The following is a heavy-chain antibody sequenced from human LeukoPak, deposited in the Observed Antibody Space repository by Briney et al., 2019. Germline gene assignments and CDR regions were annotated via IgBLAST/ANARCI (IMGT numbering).Heavy chain of an antibody. CDR2: INSDGSST. Sequence: GGSLRLSCAASGFTFSSYWKHWVRQAPGKGLVWVSGINSDGSSTSYADSVKGRFTISRDNAKNTLYLQMNSLRAEDTAVYYCASPRYDSSGYYYEGFDYWGQGTLFTVSS. CDR1: GFTFSSYW. D-gene: IGHD3-22*01. V-gene: IGHV3-74*01. CDR3: ASPRYDSSGYYYEGFDY. J-gene: IGHJ4*02.